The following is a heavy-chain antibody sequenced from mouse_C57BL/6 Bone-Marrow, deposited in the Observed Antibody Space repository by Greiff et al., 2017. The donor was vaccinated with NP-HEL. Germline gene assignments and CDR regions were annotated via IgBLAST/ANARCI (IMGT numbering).Heavy chain of an antibody. CDR1: GFNIKDDY. J-gene: IGHJ3*01. V-gene: IGHV14-4*01. Sequence: EVQGVESGAGLVRPGASVKLSCTASGFNIKDDYMHWVKQRPEQGLEWIGWIDPEDGDTEYASTFQGKATIKADTSSNTAYLQLRRLTAANTAVYYCSNFWFAYWGQGTLVTVSA. CDR2: IDPEDGDT. CDR3: SNFWFAY.